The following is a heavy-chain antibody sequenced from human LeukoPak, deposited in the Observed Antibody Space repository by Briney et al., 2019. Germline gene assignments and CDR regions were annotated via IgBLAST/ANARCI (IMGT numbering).Heavy chain of an antibody. D-gene: IGHD3-10*01. CDR1: GGSISSGNYY. J-gene: IGHJ4*02. Sequence: SETLSLTCTVSGGSISSGNYYWSWIRQPAGKGLEWIGRIYTSGSTNYNPSFKSRVTISVDTSKNQFSLKLSSVTAADTAVYYCARDRGYYGSGSYYVPFDYWGQGTLVIVSS. CDR3: ARDRGYYGSGSYYVPFDY. V-gene: IGHV4-61*02. CDR2: IYTSGST.